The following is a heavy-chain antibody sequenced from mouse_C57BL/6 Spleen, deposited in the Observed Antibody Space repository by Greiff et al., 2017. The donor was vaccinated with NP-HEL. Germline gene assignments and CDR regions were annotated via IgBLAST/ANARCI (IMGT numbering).Heavy chain of an antibody. D-gene: IGHD2-1*01. J-gene: IGHJ4*01. CDR1: GYAFSSSW. CDR2: IYPGDGDT. V-gene: IGHV1-82*01. Sequence: QVQLQQSGPELVKPGASVKISCKASGYAFSSSWMNWVKQRPGKGLEWIGRIYPGDGDTNYNGKFKGKATLTADKSSSTAYMQLSSLTSEDSAVYFCARGESYGNYPYYYAMDYWGQGTSVTVSS. CDR3: ARGESYGNYPYYYAMDY.